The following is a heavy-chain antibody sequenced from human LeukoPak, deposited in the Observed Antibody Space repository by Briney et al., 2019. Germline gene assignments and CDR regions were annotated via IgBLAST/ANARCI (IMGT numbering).Heavy chain of an antibody. J-gene: IGHJ4*02. CDR2: IKQDGSEK. Sequence: GGSLRLSCAASGFTFSSYWMGWVRQAPGKGLEWVANIKQDGSEKYYVDSVKGRFTISRDNAKNSLYLQMNSLRAEDTAVYYCARDIDYGGNPEAWDYWGQGTLVTVSS. CDR1: GFTFSSYW. V-gene: IGHV3-7*01. CDR3: ARDIDYGGNPEAWDY. D-gene: IGHD4-23*01.